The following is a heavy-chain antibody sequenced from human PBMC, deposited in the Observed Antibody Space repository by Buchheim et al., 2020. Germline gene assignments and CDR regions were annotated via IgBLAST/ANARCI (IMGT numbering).Heavy chain of an antibody. CDR1: GYTFTSYD. D-gene: IGHD5-18*01. J-gene: IGHJ5*02. CDR2: MNPNSGNT. Sequence: QVQLVQSGAEVKKPGASVKVSCKASGYTFTSYDINWVRQATGQGLEWMGWMNPNSGNTGYAQKFQGRVTMTRNTSISTPYMELSSLRSEDTAVYYCARSRWDVDTARQAADNWFDPWGQGTL. V-gene: IGHV1-8*01. CDR3: ARSRWDVDTARQAADNWFDP.